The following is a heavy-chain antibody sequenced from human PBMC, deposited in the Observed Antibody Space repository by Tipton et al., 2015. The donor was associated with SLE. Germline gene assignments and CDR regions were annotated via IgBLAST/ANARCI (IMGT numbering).Heavy chain of an antibody. Sequence: TLSLTCTVSGGSISSGSYYWSWIRQPAGKGLEWIGYIYTSGSTNYNPSLKSRVTISVDTSKNQFSLKLSSVTAADTAVYYCAREAIGIVATIFDYWGQGTLVTVSS. D-gene: IGHD5-12*01. V-gene: IGHV4-61*09. CDR1: GGSISSGSYY. CDR3: AREAIGIVATIFDY. J-gene: IGHJ4*02. CDR2: IYTSGST.